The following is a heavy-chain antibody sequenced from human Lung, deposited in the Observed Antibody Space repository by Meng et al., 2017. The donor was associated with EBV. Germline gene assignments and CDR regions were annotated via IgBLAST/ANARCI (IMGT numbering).Heavy chain of an antibody. CDR2: INPSGGST. V-gene: IGHV1-46*01. D-gene: IGHD5-24*01. Sequence: QVQLVQSGAEVKKTGASVKVSCKASGYTFTNYYMHWVRQAPGQGLEWMGVINPSGGSTNYAQKFQGRLTMTRDMSTSTVYMELSSLRSEDTAVYYCARDEGGWLTAPDYWGQGTLVTVSS. CDR1: GYTFTNYY. J-gene: IGHJ4*02. CDR3: ARDEGGWLTAPDY.